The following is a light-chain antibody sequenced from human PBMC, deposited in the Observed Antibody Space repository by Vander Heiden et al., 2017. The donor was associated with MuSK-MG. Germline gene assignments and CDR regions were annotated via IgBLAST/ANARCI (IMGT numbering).Light chain of an antibody. Sequence: QSSLTQPASVSGSPGQSITISCTGTSRDVGSYNLVSWYQQQPGKAPKLMIYEVSKRPSGVSNRFSGSKSGNTASLTISGLQAEDEADYYCCSYAGSSTLFGGGTKLTGL. CDR3: CSYAGSSTL. V-gene: IGLV2-23*02. J-gene: IGLJ2*01. CDR2: EVS. CDR1: SRDVGSYNL.